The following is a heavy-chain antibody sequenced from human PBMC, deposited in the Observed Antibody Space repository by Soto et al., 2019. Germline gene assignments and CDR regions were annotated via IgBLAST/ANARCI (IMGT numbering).Heavy chain of an antibody. Sequence: GGSLRLSCAASGFTVSSNYMSWVRQAPGKGLEWVSVIYSGGSTYYADSVKGRFTISRDNSKNTLYLQMNSLRAEDTAVYYCARERRQQLVHTGYFDYWGQGTLVTVSS. CDR1: GFTVSSNY. D-gene: IGHD6-13*01. CDR3: ARERRQQLVHTGYFDY. CDR2: IYSGGST. J-gene: IGHJ4*02. V-gene: IGHV3-66*01.